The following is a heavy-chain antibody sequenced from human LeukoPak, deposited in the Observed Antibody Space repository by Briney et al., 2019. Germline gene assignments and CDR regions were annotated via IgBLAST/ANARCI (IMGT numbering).Heavy chain of an antibody. Sequence: ASVKVSCKASGYTFTSYYMHWVRQAPGQGLEWMGWMNPNSGNTGYAQKFQGRVTMTRNTSISTAYMELSSLRSEDTAVYYCAKSYYDFWSGLILSRYYGMDVWGQGTTVTVSS. CDR1: GYTFTSYY. D-gene: IGHD3-3*01. CDR3: AKSYYDFWSGLILSRYYGMDV. J-gene: IGHJ6*02. CDR2: MNPNSGNT. V-gene: IGHV1-8*02.